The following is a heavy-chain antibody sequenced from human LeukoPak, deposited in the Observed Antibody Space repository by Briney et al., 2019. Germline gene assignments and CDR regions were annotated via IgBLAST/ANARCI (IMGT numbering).Heavy chain of an antibody. D-gene: IGHD4-11*01. Sequence: IPSETLSLTCTVSGGSISSSNYYWGWIRQPPGKGLEWIGSIYYSGSTYYNPSLKSRVTISVDTSKNQFSLKLSSVTAADTAVYYCARHAYRDYFDYWGRGTLVTVSS. CDR1: GGSISSSNYY. J-gene: IGHJ4*02. CDR3: ARHAYRDYFDY. V-gene: IGHV4-39*01. CDR2: IYYSGST.